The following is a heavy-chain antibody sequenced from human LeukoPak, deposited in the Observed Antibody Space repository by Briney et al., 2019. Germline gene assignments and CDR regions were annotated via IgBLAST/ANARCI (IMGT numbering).Heavy chain of an antibody. CDR1: GFTFSSYA. CDR3: AKDRAWIQLWLRVGYFDY. CDR2: ISGSGGST. Sequence: SGGSLRLSCAASGFTFSSYAMSWVRQAPGKGLEWVSAISGSGGSTYYADSVKGRFTISRDNSKNTLYLQMNSLRAEDTAVYYCAKDRAWIQLWLRVGYFDYWGQGTLVTVSS. J-gene: IGHJ4*02. D-gene: IGHD5-18*01. V-gene: IGHV3-23*01.